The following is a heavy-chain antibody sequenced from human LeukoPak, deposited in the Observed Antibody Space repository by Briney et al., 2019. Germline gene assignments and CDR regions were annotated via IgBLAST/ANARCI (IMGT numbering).Heavy chain of an antibody. V-gene: IGHV3-7*01. CDR2: IKQDGSEK. D-gene: IGHD3-16*01. Sequence: GGSLRLSCAASGFTFSSYWMSWVRQAPGKGLEWVANIKQDGSEKYYVDSVKGRFTISRDNAKNSLYLQMNSLRAEDTAVYYCAKRGYPFGSGLDYWGQGTLVTVSS. CDR3: AKRGYPFGSGLDY. CDR1: GFTFSSYW. J-gene: IGHJ4*02.